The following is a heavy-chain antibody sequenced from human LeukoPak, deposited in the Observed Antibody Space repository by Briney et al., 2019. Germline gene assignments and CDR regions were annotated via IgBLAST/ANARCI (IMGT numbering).Heavy chain of an antibody. J-gene: IGHJ4*02. Sequence: AGGSLRLSCAASGFTFSSYAMSWVRQAPGKGLEWVSAISSSGGSTYYADSVKGRFTISRDNSKNTLYLQMNSPRVEDTAVYYCAKDPYGYNSYYFDYWGQGTLGTVSS. D-gene: IGHD5-24*01. CDR2: ISSSGGST. V-gene: IGHV3-23*01. CDR3: AKDPYGYNSYYFDY. CDR1: GFTFSSYA.